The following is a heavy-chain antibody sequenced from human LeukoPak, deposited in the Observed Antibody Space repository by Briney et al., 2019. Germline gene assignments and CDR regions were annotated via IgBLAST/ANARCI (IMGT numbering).Heavy chain of an antibody. CDR1: GGSISSYY. D-gene: IGHD3-10*01. CDR3: ARRGLLWFDY. V-gene: IGHV4-59*01. CDR2: IYYSGST. J-gene: IGHJ4*02. Sequence: SETLSLTCTVSGGSISSYYWSWIRQPPGKGLEWIGYIYYSGSTNYNPSLKSRVTISVDTSKNQFSLKLSSVTAADTAVYYCARRGLLWFDYWGQGTLVTVSS.